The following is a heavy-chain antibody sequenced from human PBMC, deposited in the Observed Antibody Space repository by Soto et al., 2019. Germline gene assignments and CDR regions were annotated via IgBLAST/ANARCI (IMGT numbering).Heavy chain of an antibody. D-gene: IGHD6-19*01. J-gene: IGHJ3*02. V-gene: IGHV3-9*01. CDR1: GFTFDDCA. CDR2: ISWNSGSI. Sequence: LRLSCAASGFTFDDCAMHWVRQAPGKGLEWVSGISWNSGSIGYADSVKGRFTISRDNAKNSLYLQMNSLRAEDTALYYCAKAKVGSGTDAFDIWGQGTMVTVSS. CDR3: AKAKVGSGTDAFDI.